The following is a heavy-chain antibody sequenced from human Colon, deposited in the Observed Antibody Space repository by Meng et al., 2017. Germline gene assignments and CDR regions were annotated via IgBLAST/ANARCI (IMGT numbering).Heavy chain of an antibody. CDR1: GYSFNTYW. Sequence: GESLKISCQGSGYSFNTYWIGWVRQMPGRGLEWMGFINPGDPSTMYSPSFQGQVTISANKSITTVCLQWSSLKASDTAMYYCGGRGRATAYDNSRGFAWGQGTLVTVSS. CDR2: INPGDPST. CDR3: GGRGRATAYDNSRGFA. J-gene: IGHJ5*02. D-gene: IGHD3-9*01. V-gene: IGHV5-51*01.